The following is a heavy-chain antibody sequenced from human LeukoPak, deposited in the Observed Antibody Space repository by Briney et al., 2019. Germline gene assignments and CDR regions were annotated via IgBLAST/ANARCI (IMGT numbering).Heavy chain of an antibody. Sequence: GGSLRLSCAASGFSFSNYWMHWVRQAPGKGLEWVSRINNDGTYTASADSVKGRFTMSRDNSKNTLYLQMNSLRAEDTAVYYCALQWLTPPAPDYWGQGTLVTVSS. J-gene: IGHJ4*02. V-gene: IGHV3-74*01. D-gene: IGHD6-19*01. CDR2: INNDGTYT. CDR3: ALQWLTPPAPDY. CDR1: GFSFSNYW.